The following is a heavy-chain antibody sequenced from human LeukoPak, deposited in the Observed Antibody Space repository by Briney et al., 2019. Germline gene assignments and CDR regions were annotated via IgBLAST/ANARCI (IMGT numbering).Heavy chain of an antibody. D-gene: IGHD2-2*01. CDR2: INPNSGGT. J-gene: IGHJ6*03. CDR1: GGTFSSYA. V-gene: IGHV1-8*02. CDR3: ARGGVVVPAAMGNYYYYMDV. Sequence: GASVKVSCKASGGTFSSYAISWVRQAPGQGLEWMGWINPNSGGTNYAQKFQGRVTMTRNTSISTAYMELSSLRSEDTAVYYCARGGVVVPAAMGNYYYYMDVWGKGTTVTISS.